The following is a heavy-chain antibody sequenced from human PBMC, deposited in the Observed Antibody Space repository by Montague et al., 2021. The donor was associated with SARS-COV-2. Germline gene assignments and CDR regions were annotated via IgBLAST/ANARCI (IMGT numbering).Heavy chain of an antibody. J-gene: IGHJ4*02. CDR3: VVVVPAMRPRSDY. D-gene: IGHD2-21*02. Sequence: SETLSLTCAVYGGSFSVYYWSWIRQPPGKGLEWIGEINHSGSTNXNPSLKSRVTISSDTSKYQFSLKLNSVTAADTAVYFCVVVVPAMRPRSDYWGQGTLVTVSS. CDR2: INHSGST. V-gene: IGHV4-34*01. CDR1: GGSFSVYY.